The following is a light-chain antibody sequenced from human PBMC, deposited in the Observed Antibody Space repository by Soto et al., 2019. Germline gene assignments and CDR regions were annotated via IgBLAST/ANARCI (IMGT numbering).Light chain of an antibody. CDR1: QGISTY. V-gene: IGKV1-9*01. Sequence: IQLTQSPSSLSASVGDRVTITCRASQGISTYLAWYQQKPGKAPKVLIYGASTLQSGVPSRFSGSGSGTDFTLTITSLRPEDFATYYCQQLDTYPRTVGPGTKVDI. J-gene: IGKJ3*01. CDR3: QQLDTYPRT. CDR2: GAS.